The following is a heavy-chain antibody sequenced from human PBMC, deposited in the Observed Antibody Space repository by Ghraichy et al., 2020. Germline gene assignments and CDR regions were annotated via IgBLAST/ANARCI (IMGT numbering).Heavy chain of an antibody. Sequence: GESLRLSCAASGFTFDDYAMHWVRQAPGKGLEWVSLISGDGGSTYYADSVKGRFTISRDNSKNSLYLQMNSLRTEDTALYYCAKSIGVAARPNYYYGMDVWGQGTTVTVSS. J-gene: IGHJ6*02. CDR1: GFTFDDYA. D-gene: IGHD6-6*01. CDR2: ISGDGGST. CDR3: AKSIGVAARPNYYYGMDV. V-gene: IGHV3-43*02.